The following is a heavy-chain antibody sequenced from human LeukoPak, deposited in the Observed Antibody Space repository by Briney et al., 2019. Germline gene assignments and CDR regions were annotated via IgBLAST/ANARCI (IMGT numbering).Heavy chain of an antibody. CDR1: GYPFSAYW. J-gene: IGHJ4*02. D-gene: IGHD6-19*01. V-gene: IGHV5-51*01. Sequence: GESLKISXKGSGYPFSAYWIGWVRQRPGKGLEWVGIIHGGDSDTRYSPSFEGQVTISADKSISTAYLQWSSLKASDTAMYYCTRYVAADPSDYWGQGTLVTVSS. CDR3: TRYVAADPSDY. CDR2: IHGGDSDT.